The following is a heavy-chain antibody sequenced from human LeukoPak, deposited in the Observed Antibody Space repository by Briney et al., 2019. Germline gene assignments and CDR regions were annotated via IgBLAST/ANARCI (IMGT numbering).Heavy chain of an antibody. CDR3: ARGVSSSFFDY. V-gene: IGHV4-59*01. CDR1: GGSISSYY. J-gene: IGHJ4*02. CDR2: IYYSGST. D-gene: IGHD6-6*01. Sequence: SETLSLTCTVSGGSISSYYWSWIRQPPGKGLEWIGYIYYSGSTNYNPSLKSRVTISVDTSKNQFSLKLSSVTAADTAVYYCARGVSSSFFDYWGQGTLVTVSS.